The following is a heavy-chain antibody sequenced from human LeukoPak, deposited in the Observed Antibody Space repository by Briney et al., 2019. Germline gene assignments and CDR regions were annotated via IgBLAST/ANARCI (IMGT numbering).Heavy chain of an antibody. CDR3: ARRDYCGNYRPLDY. CDR1: GGSISSGTYY. V-gene: IGHV4-39*01. CDR2: MDSGGSS. D-gene: IGHD4-23*01. Sequence: SETLSLTCTVSGGSISSGTYYWAWIRQPPGKGLEWIGSMDSGGSSYYNPSLKSRVTISVDTSKNQFSLRLSSVTAADTAVYSCARRDYCGNYRPLDYWGQGTLVTVSS. J-gene: IGHJ4*02.